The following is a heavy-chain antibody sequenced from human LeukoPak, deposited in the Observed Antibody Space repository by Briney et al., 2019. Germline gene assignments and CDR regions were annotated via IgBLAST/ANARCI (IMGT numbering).Heavy chain of an antibody. Sequence: GGSLRLSCAASGFTVSSNFMSWVRLAPGKGLECVSVIYIDGKTFYAESVKGRFTISRDNSKNTLYLQMNSLRPEDTAVYYCAREGRYDILTAYYPLNNWGQGARVTASS. V-gene: IGHV3-66*02. D-gene: IGHD3-9*01. CDR3: AREGRYDILTAYYPLNN. CDR2: IYIDGKT. J-gene: IGHJ4*02. CDR1: GFTVSSNF.